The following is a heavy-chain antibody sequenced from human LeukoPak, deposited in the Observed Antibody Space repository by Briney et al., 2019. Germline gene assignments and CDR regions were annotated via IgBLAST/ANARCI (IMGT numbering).Heavy chain of an antibody. CDR3: ARDVPAYYYDSSGYTDAFDI. CDR1: GFTFSSYG. V-gene: IGHV3-33*01. Sequence: GGSLRLSCAASGFTFSSYGMHWVRQAPGKGLGWVAVIWYDGSNKYYADSVKGRFTISRDNSKNTLYPQMNSLRAEDTAVYYCARDVPAYYYDSSGYTDAFDIWGQGTMVTVSS. CDR2: IWYDGSNK. D-gene: IGHD3-22*01. J-gene: IGHJ3*02.